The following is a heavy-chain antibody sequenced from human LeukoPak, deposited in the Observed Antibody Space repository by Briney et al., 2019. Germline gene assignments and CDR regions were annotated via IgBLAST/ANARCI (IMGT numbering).Heavy chain of an antibody. CDR3: ARTAMTYVPIDY. Sequence: SETLSLTCAVYGGSFSGYYWSWIRQPPGKGLEWIGEINHSGSTNYNPSLKSRVTISVDTSKNKFSLKLSSVTAADTAVYYCARTAMTYVPIDYWGQGTLVTVSS. CDR2: INHSGST. V-gene: IGHV4-34*01. CDR1: GGSFSGYY. J-gene: IGHJ4*02. D-gene: IGHD5-18*01.